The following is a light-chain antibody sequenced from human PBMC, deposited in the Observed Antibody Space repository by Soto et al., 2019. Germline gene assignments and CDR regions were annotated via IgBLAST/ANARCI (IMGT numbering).Light chain of an antibody. Sequence: EIVMTQSPVTLSVSPGKIATLSCTASQSVSSDLAWYQQKRGPDPRLLIYGASTMAIGIPVRFSGSGSGTEFTLAVSSLQSEDFAVYYCQQYNKWPRTFGQGTKVQI. V-gene: IGKV3-15*01. J-gene: IGKJ1*01. CDR1: QSVSSD. CDR2: GAS. CDR3: QQYNKWPRT.